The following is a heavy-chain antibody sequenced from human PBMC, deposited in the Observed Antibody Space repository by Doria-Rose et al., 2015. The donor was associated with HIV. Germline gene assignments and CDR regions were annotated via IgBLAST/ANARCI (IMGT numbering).Heavy chain of an antibody. CDR3: ARIKSGRWYHKYYFDF. J-gene: IGHJ4*02. CDR1: GVSLSSPGMG. D-gene: IGHD6-13*01. V-gene: IGHV2-26*01. Sequence: QESGPVLVKPTETLTLTCTVSGVSLSSPGMGVSWIRQPPGKALEWLANIFSDDERSYKTSLRSRLTISRCTSKSQVVLTMTDMDPVDTATYYCARIKSGRWYHKYYFDFWGQGTLVIVSA. CDR2: IFSDDER.